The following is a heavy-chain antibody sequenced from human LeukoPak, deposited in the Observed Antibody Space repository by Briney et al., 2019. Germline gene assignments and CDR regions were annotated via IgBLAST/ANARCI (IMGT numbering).Heavy chain of an antibody. J-gene: IGHJ4*02. CDR1: EYTFTSYA. CDR3: ARARGLWFGSSLDY. V-gene: IGHV1-3*01. CDR2: INAGNGNT. Sequence: ASVKVSCKASEYTFTSYAMHWVRQAPGQRLEWMGWINAGNGNTKYSQKFQGRVTITRDTSASTAYMELSSLRSEDTAVYYCARARGLWFGSSLDYWGQGTLVTVSS. D-gene: IGHD3-10*01.